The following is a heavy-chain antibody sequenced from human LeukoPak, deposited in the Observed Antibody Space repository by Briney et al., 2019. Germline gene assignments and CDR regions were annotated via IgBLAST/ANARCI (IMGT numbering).Heavy chain of an antibody. CDR3: ASMDYYDSSPGDY. Sequence: GGSLRLSCAASGFTFSSYAMSWVRQAPGKGLVWVSRINSDGSSTSYADSVKGRFTISRDNAKNTLYLQMNSLRAEDTAVYYCASMDYYDSSPGDYWGQGTLVTVSS. D-gene: IGHD3-22*01. CDR2: INSDGSST. CDR1: GFTFSSYA. V-gene: IGHV3-74*01. J-gene: IGHJ4*02.